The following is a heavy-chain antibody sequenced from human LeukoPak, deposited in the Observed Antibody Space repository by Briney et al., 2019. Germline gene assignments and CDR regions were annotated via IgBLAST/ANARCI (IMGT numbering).Heavy chain of an antibody. D-gene: IGHD4-17*01. CDR2: ISYDGSNK. V-gene: IGHV3-30*03. J-gene: IGHJ6*02. CDR1: GFTFSSYG. Sequence: GGSLRLSCAASGFTFSSYGMHWVRQAPGKGLEWVAVISYDGSNKYYADSVKGRFTISRDNSKNTLYLQMNSLRAEDTAVYYCARPGGDYGSGYYYGMDVWGQGTTVTVSS. CDR3: ARPGGDYGSGYYYGMDV.